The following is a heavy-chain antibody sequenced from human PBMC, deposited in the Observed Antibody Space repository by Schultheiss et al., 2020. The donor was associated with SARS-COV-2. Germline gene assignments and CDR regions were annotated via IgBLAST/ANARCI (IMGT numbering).Heavy chain of an antibody. D-gene: IGHD3-3*01. CDR2: IKSKTDGGTT. V-gene: IGHV3-15*01. CDR3: AREGMWSGYYTVPDV. CDR1: GFTFSNAW. J-gene: IGHJ6*02. Sequence: GESLKISCAASGFTFSNAWMSWVRQAPGKGLEWVGRIKSKTDGGTTDYAAPVKGRFTISRDDSKNTLYLQMNSLKTEDTAVYYCAREGMWSGYYTVPDVWGQGTTVTVSS.